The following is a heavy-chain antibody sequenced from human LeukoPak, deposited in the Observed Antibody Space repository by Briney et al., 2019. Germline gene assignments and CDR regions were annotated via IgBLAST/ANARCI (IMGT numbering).Heavy chain of an antibody. Sequence: SETLSLTCTVSGGSISSYYWSWIRQPPGKGLEWIGYICYSGSTNYNPSLKSRVTISVDTSKNQFSLKLSSVTAADTAVYYCARVPVRRCSGGSCDSVYWGQGTLVTVSS. D-gene: IGHD2-15*01. V-gene: IGHV4-59*12. CDR1: GGSISSYY. CDR2: ICYSGST. CDR3: ARVPVRRCSGGSCDSVY. J-gene: IGHJ4*02.